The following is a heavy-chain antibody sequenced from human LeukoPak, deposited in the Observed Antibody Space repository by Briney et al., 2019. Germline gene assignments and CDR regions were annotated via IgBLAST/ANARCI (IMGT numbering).Heavy chain of an antibody. CDR1: GFPSRIYA. V-gene: IGHV3-23*01. CDR3: AKDPGAGITGTTD. J-gene: IGHJ4*02. CDR2: MSGSGDST. D-gene: IGHD1-7*01. Sequence: NLGGSLTLPCPSFGFPSRIYAMGWARHTPGTGREWVSAMSGSGDSTYYADSVKGRFTISRDNSKNALYLQMNSLRAEDTAVSYCAKDPGAGITGTTDWGQGTLVTVSS.